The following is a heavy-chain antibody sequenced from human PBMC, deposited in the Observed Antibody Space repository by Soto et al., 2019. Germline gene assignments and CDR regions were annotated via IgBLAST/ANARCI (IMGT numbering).Heavy chain of an antibody. CDR1: GYTFTSYG. CDR3: ARDSYYDSSGYYFYYYGMDV. CDR2: ISAYNGNT. V-gene: IGHV1-18*01. J-gene: IGHJ6*02. D-gene: IGHD3-22*01. Sequence: GASVKVSCKASGYTFTSYGISWVRQAPGQGLEWMGWISAYNGNTNYAQKLQGRVTMTTDTSTSTAYMELRSLRSDDTVVYYCARDSYYDSSGYYFYYYGMDVWGQGTTVTVSS.